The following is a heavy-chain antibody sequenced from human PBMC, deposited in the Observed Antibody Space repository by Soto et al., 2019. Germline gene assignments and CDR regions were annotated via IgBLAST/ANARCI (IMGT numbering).Heavy chain of an antibody. V-gene: IGHV4-39*02. CDR2: AYYSGTA. Sequence: SETLSLTCTVSGGSIIGSGFHWAWIRQPPGKGLEWIGSAYYSGTANYSPSLKSRLAIDVDTSKNQFSLRLSSVTAADTSVYYCARGRGKSVYYYGSGSTVGGYYMDVWGKGTTVTVSS. CDR3: ARGRGKSVYYYGSGSTVGGYYMDV. CDR1: GGSIIGSGFH. J-gene: IGHJ6*03. D-gene: IGHD3-10*01.